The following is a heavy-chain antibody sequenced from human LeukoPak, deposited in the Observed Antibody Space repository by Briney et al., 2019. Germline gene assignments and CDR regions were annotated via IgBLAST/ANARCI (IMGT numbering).Heavy chain of an antibody. Sequence: KPSETLSLTCAVYGGSFSGYYWSWIRQPPGKGLEWIGEINHSGSTNYNPSLKSRVTISVDTSKNQFSLKLSSVTAADTAVYYCARWVILTGYYRYWGQGTLVTVSS. CDR2: INHSGST. D-gene: IGHD3-9*01. V-gene: IGHV4-34*01. CDR1: GGSFSGYY. J-gene: IGHJ4*02. CDR3: ARWVILTGYYRY.